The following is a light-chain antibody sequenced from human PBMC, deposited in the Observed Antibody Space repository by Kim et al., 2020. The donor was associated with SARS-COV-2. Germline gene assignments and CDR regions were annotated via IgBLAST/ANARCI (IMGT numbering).Light chain of an antibody. CDR3: NSRDSSGNHLEV. J-gene: IGLJ1*01. V-gene: IGLV3-19*01. CDR1: SLRSYY. Sequence: ENTDRSTCQGDSLRSYYASWYQQKPGQAPVLVIYGKNNRPSGIPDRFSGSSSGNTASLTITGAQAEDEADYYCNSRDSSGNHLEVFGTGTKVTVL. CDR2: GKN.